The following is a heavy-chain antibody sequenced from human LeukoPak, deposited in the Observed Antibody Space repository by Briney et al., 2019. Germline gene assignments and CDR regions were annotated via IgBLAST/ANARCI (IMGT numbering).Heavy chain of an antibody. J-gene: IGHJ2*01. CDR3: ARVSSSWYQDWYFDL. Sequence: SETLSLTCTVSGGSISSSSYYWGWIRQPPGKGLEWIGSIYYSGSTYYNPSLKSRVTISVDTSKNQFSLKLSSVTAADTAVYYCARVSSSWYQDWYFDLWGRGTLVTVPS. D-gene: IGHD6-13*01. V-gene: IGHV4-39*01. CDR2: IYYSGST. CDR1: GGSISSSSYY.